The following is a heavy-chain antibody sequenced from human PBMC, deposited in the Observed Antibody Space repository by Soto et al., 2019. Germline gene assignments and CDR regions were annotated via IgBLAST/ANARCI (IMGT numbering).Heavy chain of an antibody. D-gene: IGHD4-17*01. CDR1: GASISSYY. V-gene: IGHV4-59*08. CDR3: ARRPPGYGDYHFDS. J-gene: IGHJ4*02. CDR2: IYYSGST. Sequence: SETLSLTCTVSGASISSYYWSWIRQPPGKGLEWIGYIYYSGSTSYNPSLKSRVTISADTSKNQFSLQLSSVTAADTAVYYCARRPPGYGDYHFDSWGQGTLVTVSS.